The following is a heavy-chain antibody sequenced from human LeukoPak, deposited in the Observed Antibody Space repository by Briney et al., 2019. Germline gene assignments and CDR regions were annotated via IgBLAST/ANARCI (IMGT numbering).Heavy chain of an antibody. Sequence: GGSLRLSCAASGFTFSSYSMNWVRPAPGKGLGWVSYISSSSRTIYYADSVKGRFTISRDNAKNSLYLQMNSLRAEDTAVYYCARDFWSGYAISYYWGQGTLVTASS. CDR3: ARDFWSGYAISYY. D-gene: IGHD3-3*01. V-gene: IGHV3-48*04. CDR1: GFTFSSYS. J-gene: IGHJ4*02. CDR2: ISSSSRTI.